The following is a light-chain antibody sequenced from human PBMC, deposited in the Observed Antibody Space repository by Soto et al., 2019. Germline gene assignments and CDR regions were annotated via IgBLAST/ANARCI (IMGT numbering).Light chain of an antibody. V-gene: IGKV1-5*01. CDR3: HSRA. J-gene: IGKJ5*01. CDR1: QSIISL. Sequence: DIQMTQSPSTLSSSLVDRVTITCRASQSIISLLAWYQQKPGKAPKLLIYDASSLESGVPSRFSGSGSETEFTLTISRLQPDDFATYFCHSRAFGQGTRLEIK. CDR2: DAS.